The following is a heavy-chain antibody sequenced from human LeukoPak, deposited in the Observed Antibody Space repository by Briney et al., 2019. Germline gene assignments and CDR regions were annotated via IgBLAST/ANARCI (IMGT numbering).Heavy chain of an antibody. D-gene: IGHD6-19*01. CDR1: GGSLSSYY. J-gene: IGHJ3*02. Sequence: SETLSLTCTVSGGSLSSYYWSWIRQPPGKGLEWIGDIYYSGSTNYNPSLKSRVTISVDTSKNQFSLKLSSVTAADTAVYYCAFTTGYSSGWEGFDIWGQGTMVTVSS. V-gene: IGHV4-59*01. CDR2: IYYSGST. CDR3: AFTTGYSSGWEGFDI.